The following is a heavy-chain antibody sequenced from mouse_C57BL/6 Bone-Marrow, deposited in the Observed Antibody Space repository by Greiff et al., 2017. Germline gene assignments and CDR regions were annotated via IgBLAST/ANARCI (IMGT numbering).Heavy chain of an antibody. V-gene: IGHV1-81*01. D-gene: IGHD3-2*02. CDR3: ARRDSSGYVGY. CDR2: IYPRSGNT. J-gene: IGHJ2*01. Sequence: QVQLQQSGAELARPGASVKLSCKASGYTFTSYGISWVKQRTGQGLEWIGEIYPRSGNTYYNEKFKGKATLTADKSSSTAYMALRSLPSEDSAVYFCARRDSSGYVGYWGQGTTLTVSS. CDR1: GYTFTSYG.